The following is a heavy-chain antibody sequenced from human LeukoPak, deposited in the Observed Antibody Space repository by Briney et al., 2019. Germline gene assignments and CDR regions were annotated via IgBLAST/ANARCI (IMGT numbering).Heavy chain of an antibody. CDR2: ISSSGSTI. V-gene: IGHV3-48*03. CDR3: AKSGNDYGDYRGYWYFDL. Sequence: GGSLRLSCAASGFTFSSYEMNWVRQAPGKGLEWISYISSSGSTIHYADSVKGRFTISRDNAKNSLYLQMNSLRAEDTAVYYCAKSGNDYGDYRGYWYFDLWGRGTLVTVSS. J-gene: IGHJ2*01. D-gene: IGHD4-17*01. CDR1: GFTFSSYE.